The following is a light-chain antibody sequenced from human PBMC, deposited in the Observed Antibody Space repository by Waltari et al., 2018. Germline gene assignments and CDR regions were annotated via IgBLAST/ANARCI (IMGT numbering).Light chain of an antibody. V-gene: IGKV1-33*01. Sequence: DIQMTQSPSSLSASVGDRVNITCQASQDISNYLNCYQQKPGKAPKLLIYDASNLETGVPSRFSGSGSGTDFTFTISSLQPEDIATYYCQQYDNLPYTFGQGTKLEIK. J-gene: IGKJ2*01. CDR2: DAS. CDR1: QDISNY. CDR3: QQYDNLPYT.